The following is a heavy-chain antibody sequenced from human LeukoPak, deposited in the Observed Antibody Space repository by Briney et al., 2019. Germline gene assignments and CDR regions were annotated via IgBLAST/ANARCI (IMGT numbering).Heavy chain of an antibody. D-gene: IGHD1-26*01. J-gene: IGHJ4*02. CDR2: ISWNSGRI. Sequence: PGGSLRLSCVGSGFTFDDYAMHWVRQAPGKGLEWVSGISWNSGRIGYADSVKGRFTISRDNARNSLYVQMTSLRVEDTAFYYCAKGRSYYGKFDSWGQGTLVTVSS. CDR3: AKGRSYYGKFDS. CDR1: GFTFDDYA. V-gene: IGHV3-9*01.